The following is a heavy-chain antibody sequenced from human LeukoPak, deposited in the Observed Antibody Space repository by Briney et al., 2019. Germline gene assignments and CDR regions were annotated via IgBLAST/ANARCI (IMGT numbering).Heavy chain of an antibody. CDR1: GGSFRGYY. Sequence: SETLSLTCSVYGGSFRGYYWSWIRQPPGKGLEWIGEINHSGSTNYNPSLKSRVTISVATSKNQFSLKLSSVTAADTAVYYCARAGYSYGYGYYYMDVWGKGTTVTVYS. J-gene: IGHJ6*03. V-gene: IGHV4-34*01. CDR2: INHSGST. CDR3: ARAGYSYGYGYYYMDV. D-gene: IGHD5-18*01.